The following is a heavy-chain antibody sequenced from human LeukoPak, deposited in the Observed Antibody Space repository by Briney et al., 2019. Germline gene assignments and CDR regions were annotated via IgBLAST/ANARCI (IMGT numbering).Heavy chain of an antibody. CDR2: IYYSGST. CDR1: GGSISSGGYY. Sequence: SETLSLTCTVSGGSISSGGYYWSWIRQPPGKGLEWIGYIYYSGSTNYNPSLKSRVTISVDTSKNQFSLKLSSVTAADTAVYYCARRTNERYPLPYFDYWGQGTLVTVSS. CDR3: ARRTNERYPLPYFDY. D-gene: IGHD1-1*01. V-gene: IGHV4-61*08. J-gene: IGHJ4*02.